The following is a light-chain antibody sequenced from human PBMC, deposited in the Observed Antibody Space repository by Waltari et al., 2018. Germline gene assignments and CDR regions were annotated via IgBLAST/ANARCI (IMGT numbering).Light chain of an antibody. CDR1: QSVSSSY. CDR3: QQYGSSPWT. V-gene: IGKV3-20*01. Sequence: IVLTQSPGTLSLSPGERATLSCRASQSVSSSYLAWYQQNPGQAPRVLIHGASNRATGIPDRFSGSGSGTDFTLTISRLEPEDFAVYYCQQYGSSPWTFGQGTKVEIK. CDR2: GAS. J-gene: IGKJ1*01.